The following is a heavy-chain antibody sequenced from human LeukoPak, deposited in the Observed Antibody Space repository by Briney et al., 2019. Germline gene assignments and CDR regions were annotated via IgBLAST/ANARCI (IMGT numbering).Heavy chain of an antibody. CDR2: IYYSGST. V-gene: IGHV4-59*01. J-gene: IGHJ3*02. CDR1: GASLSGYY. CDR3: ASFDI. Sequence: SETLSLTCAVSGASLSGYYWSWIRQSPGKGLEWIGYIYYSGSTNYNPSLKSRVTISVDTSKNQFSLKLTSVTAADTAVYYCASFDIWGQGTMVTVST.